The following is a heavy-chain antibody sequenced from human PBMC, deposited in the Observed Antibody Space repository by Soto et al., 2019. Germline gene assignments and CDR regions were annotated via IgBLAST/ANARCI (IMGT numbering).Heavy chain of an antibody. CDR1: GYTFTDYA. CDR3: AREGAHYAPFDL. D-gene: IGHD3-16*01. Sequence: QAQLVQSGAEAKKPGASVKVSCKASGYTFTDYALHWVRQAPGQGLEWMGWINVGNGNTGYSRKFQGRVTIGRDRSATTAYIEVTSLTSEDTAIYYCAREGAHYAPFDLWGQGTLVTVSS. V-gene: IGHV1-3*01. J-gene: IGHJ4*02. CDR2: INVGNGNT.